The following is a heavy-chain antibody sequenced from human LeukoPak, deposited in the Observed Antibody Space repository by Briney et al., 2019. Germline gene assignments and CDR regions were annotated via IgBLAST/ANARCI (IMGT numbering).Heavy chain of an antibody. Sequence: GGSLRLSCAASGFTVSSNYMSWVRQAPGKGLEWVSVIYSGGSTYYADSVKGRFTISRDNSKNTLYLQMNSLRAEDTAVYYCARYFWSGYSYYFDYWGQGTLVTVSS. D-gene: IGHD3-3*01. CDR2: IYSGGST. CDR3: ARYFWSGYSYYFDY. CDR1: GFTVSSNY. J-gene: IGHJ4*02. V-gene: IGHV3-53*01.